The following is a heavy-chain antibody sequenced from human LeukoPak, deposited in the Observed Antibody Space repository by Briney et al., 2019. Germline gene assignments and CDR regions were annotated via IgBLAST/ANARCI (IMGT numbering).Heavy chain of an antibody. CDR2: INPNSGGT. D-gene: IGHD5-18*01. V-gene: IGHV1-2*02. CDR1: GYTFTGYY. Sequence: GASVKVSCKASGYTFTGYYMHWVRQAPGQGLEWMGWINPNSGGTNYAQKFQGRVTMTRDTSISTAYMELSRLRSDDTAVYYCASGYSYGRHAPGFAYWGQGTLVTVSS. J-gene: IGHJ4*02. CDR3: ASGYSYGRHAPGFAY.